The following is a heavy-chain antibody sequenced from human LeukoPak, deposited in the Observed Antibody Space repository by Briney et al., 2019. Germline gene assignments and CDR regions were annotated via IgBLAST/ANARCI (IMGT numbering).Heavy chain of an antibody. J-gene: IGHJ6*03. CDR1: GGSISSYY. CDR3: ARGGDFTRPYYYMDV. V-gene: IGHV4-4*07. D-gene: IGHD3-3*01. Sequence: SETLSLTCTVSGGSISSYYWSWIRQPAGKGLEWIGRIYTSGSTNYNPSLKSRVTMSVDTSKNQFSLKLSSVTAADTAVYYCARGGDFTRPYYYMDVWGKGTTVTVSS. CDR2: IYTSGST.